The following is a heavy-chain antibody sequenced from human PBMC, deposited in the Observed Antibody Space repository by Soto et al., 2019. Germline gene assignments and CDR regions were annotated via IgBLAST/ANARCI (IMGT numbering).Heavy chain of an antibody. CDR1: GFTFSSYA. CDR2: ISGSGGST. CDR3: AKDSTWYYDFWSGYYNYYYYYMDV. D-gene: IGHD3-3*01. Sequence: GGSLRLSCAASGFTFSSYAMSWVRQAQGKGLEWVSAISGSGGSTYYADSVKGRFTISRDNSKNTLYLQMNSLRAEDTAVYYCAKDSTWYYDFWSGYYNYYYYYMDVWGKGTTVTVSS. J-gene: IGHJ6*03. V-gene: IGHV3-23*01.